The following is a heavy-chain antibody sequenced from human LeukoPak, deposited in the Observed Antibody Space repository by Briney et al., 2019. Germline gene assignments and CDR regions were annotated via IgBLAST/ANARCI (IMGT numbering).Heavy chain of an antibody. CDR1: GFTVSSNY. Sequence: RGSLRLSCAASGFTVSSNYISWVRQAPGKGLEWVSVIYSGGSTYYADSVKGRFTISRDNSKNTLYLQMNSLRAEDTAVYYCARDNRITSDAFDIWGQGTMVTVSS. CDR2: IYSGGST. CDR3: ARDNRITSDAFDI. V-gene: IGHV3-53*01. D-gene: IGHD2/OR15-2a*01. J-gene: IGHJ3*02.